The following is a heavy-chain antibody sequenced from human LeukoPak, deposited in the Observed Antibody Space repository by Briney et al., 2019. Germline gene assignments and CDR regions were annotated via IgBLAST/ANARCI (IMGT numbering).Heavy chain of an antibody. CDR1: GGSFSGYY. D-gene: IGHD2-2*02. Sequence: PSETLSFTCAVYGGSFSGYYWSWIRQPPGKGLEWIGEINHSGSTNYNPSLKSRVTISVDTSKNQFSLKLSSVAAADTAVYYCARLSYTDYWGQGTLVTVSS. CDR3: ARLSYTDY. V-gene: IGHV4-34*01. J-gene: IGHJ4*02. CDR2: INHSGST.